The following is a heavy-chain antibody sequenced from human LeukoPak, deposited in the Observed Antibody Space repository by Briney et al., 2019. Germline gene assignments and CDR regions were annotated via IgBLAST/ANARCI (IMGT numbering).Heavy chain of an antibody. Sequence: GGSLRLSCAASGFTFSSIGMHWVRQTPGKGLEWVSRIWYDGSSKYYTDSVQGRFTISRDNDRNTLFLQMNSLRAQDTAVYYCVRASIEGATILDYWGQGTLVTVSS. J-gene: IGHJ4*02. CDR2: IWYDGSSK. D-gene: IGHD1-26*01. V-gene: IGHV3-33*01. CDR1: GFTFSSIG. CDR3: VRASIEGATILDY.